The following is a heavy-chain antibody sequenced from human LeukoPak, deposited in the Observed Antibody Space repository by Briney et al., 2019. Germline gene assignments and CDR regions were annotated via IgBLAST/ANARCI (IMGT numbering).Heavy chain of an antibody. V-gene: IGHV4-34*01. D-gene: IGHD5-12*01. CDR2: INHSGST. Sequence: SETLSLTCAVYGGSFSGYYWSWIRQPPGKGLEWIGEINHSGSTNYNPSLKSRVTISVDTSKNQFSLKLSSVTAADTAVYYCARSGMATIGGADYWGQGTLVTVSS. J-gene: IGHJ4*02. CDR3: ARSGMATIGGADY. CDR1: GGSFSGYY.